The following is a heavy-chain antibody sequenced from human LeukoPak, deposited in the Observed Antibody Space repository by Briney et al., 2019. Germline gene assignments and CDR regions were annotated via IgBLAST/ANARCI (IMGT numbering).Heavy chain of an antibody. J-gene: IGHJ2*01. Sequence: GRSLRLSCVASGFIFSSHWMKWVRQAPGKGLEWVADIKEDGSEKYYEDSVKGRFIISRDNAKNSLSLQMSSLRAEDTAVYYCVRAAPDTRYRHFDFWGRGTLVSVCS. V-gene: IGHV3-7*04. CDR2: IKEDGSEK. CDR3: VRAAPDTRYRHFDF. D-gene: IGHD2-2*02. CDR1: GFIFSSHW.